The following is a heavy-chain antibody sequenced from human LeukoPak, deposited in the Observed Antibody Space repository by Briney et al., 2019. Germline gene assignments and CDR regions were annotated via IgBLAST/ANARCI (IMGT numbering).Heavy chain of an antibody. D-gene: IGHD2-2*01. CDR1: GGSFSGYY. J-gene: IGHJ5*02. CDR2: INHSGST. Sequence: SEILSLTCAVYGGSFSGYYWSWIRQPPGKGLEWIGEINHSGSTNYNPSLKSRVTISVDMSKNQFSLKLSSVTAADTAVYYCARGYLVVVPAAIRGWFDPWGQGTLVTVSS. V-gene: IGHV4-34*01. CDR3: ARGYLVVVPAAIRGWFDP.